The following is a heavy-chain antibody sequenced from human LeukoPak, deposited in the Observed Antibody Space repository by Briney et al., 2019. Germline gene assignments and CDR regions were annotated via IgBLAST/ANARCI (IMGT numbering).Heavy chain of an antibody. CDR3: ARSGVGSLGYCSSTSCYLGDY. V-gene: IGHV1-18*01. D-gene: IGHD2-2*01. CDR1: GYTFTSYG. J-gene: IGHJ4*02. Sequence: GASVKVSCKASGYTFTSYGISWVRQAPGQGLEWMGWISAYNGNTNYAQKLQGRVTMTTDTSTSTAYMELRSLRSDDTAVYYCARSGVGSLGYCSSTSCYLGDYWGQGTLVTVSS. CDR2: ISAYNGNT.